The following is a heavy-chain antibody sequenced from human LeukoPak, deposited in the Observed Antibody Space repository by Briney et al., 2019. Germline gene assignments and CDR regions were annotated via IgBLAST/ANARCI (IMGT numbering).Heavy chain of an antibody. J-gene: IGHJ3*02. V-gene: IGHV3-23*01. CDR2: IRGGGAVT. Sequence: PGGSLRLSCAASGFTFDNYAMNWVRQAPGKGLEWLSYIRGGGAVTRYSSSVNGRFTISRDNSKNTLYLQMNHLRAEDTAIYYCAKCSASYYNDAFDIWGRGTMVTVSS. CDR1: GFTFDNYA. CDR3: AKCSASYYNDAFDI. D-gene: IGHD3-10*02.